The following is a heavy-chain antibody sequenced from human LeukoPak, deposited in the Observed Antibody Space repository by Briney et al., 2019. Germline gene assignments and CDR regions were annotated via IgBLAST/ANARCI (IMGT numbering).Heavy chain of an antibody. CDR3: ARLPRIDNWFDP. D-gene: IGHD2-15*01. CDR1: GYSLTNYW. Sequence: GESLKISCKGSGYSLTNYWIAWVRQMPGKGLEWMGIIYPGDSDTTYSPSFQGQVTISADKSISTAYLQWSSLKASDTAMYYCARLPRIDNWFDPWGQGTLVTVSS. V-gene: IGHV5-51*01. J-gene: IGHJ5*02. CDR2: IYPGDSDT.